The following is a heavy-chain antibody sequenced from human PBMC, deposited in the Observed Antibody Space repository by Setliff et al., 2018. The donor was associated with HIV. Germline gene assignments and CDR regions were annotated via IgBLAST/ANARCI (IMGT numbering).Heavy chain of an antibody. Sequence: LRLSCAASTFTFRTYWMSWVRQAPGKGLEWVANIKEDGGEKWYVDSVKGRFTISRDNVRNSLYLQMNSLRAEDTAVYYCVRDSINYDKAFDIWGQGTMVTVSS. CDR3: VRDSINYDKAFDI. CDR1: TFTFRTYW. J-gene: IGHJ3*02. V-gene: IGHV3-7*03. CDR2: IKEDGGEK. D-gene: IGHD3-16*01.